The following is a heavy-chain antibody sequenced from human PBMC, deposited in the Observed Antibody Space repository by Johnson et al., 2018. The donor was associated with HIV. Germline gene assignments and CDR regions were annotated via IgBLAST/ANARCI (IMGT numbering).Heavy chain of an antibody. J-gene: IGHJ3*02. Sequence: VQLVESGGGVIRPGGSLRLSCAASGFTFADYGMTWVRQAPGKGLEWVSGINWNGGNTYYAGSVHGRFTISRDNSKNTLYLQMNSLRAEDTAVYYCARACRDGYTCDAFDIWGQGTMVTVSS. CDR2: INWNGGNT. CDR3: ARACRDGYTCDAFDI. V-gene: IGHV3-20*04. CDR1: GFTFADYG. D-gene: IGHD5-24*01.